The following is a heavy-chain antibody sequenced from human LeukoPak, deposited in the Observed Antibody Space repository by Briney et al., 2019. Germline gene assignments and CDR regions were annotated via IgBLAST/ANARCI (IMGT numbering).Heavy chain of an antibody. J-gene: IGHJ4*02. V-gene: IGHV4-61*02. D-gene: IGHD3-10*01. Sequence: SETLSLTCTVSGGSISSGSYYWSWIRQPAGKGLEWIGRIYTSGSTNYNPSLKSRVTISVDTSKNQFSLKLSSVTAADTAVYYCARGTYYYGSGSYYNWVYYFDYWGQGTLVTVSS. CDR1: GGSISSGSYY. CDR2: IYTSGST. CDR3: ARGTYYYGSGSYYNWVYYFDY.